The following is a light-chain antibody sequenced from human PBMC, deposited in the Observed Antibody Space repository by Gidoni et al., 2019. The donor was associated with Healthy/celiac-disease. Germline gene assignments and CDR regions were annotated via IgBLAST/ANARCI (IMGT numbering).Light chain of an antibody. Sequence: DIVLTQSPGTLSLSPGERATLSCRASQSVSSSYLAWYQQKPGQAPRLLIYGASSRATGIPDRCSGSGSGTDFTLTISRLEPEDFAVYYCQQYGSSPLTFXGXTKVEIK. CDR2: GAS. V-gene: IGKV3-20*01. CDR1: QSVSSSY. J-gene: IGKJ4*01. CDR3: QQYGSSPLT.